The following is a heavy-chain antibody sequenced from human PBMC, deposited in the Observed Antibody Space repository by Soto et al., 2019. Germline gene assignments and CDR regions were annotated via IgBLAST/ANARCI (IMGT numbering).Heavy chain of an antibody. CDR3: ASSYYDFWTPGLESNWFDP. CDR1: GGSICSGGYY. J-gene: IGHJ5*02. D-gene: IGHD3-3*01. Sequence: SETLALTCTVSGGSICSGGYYWSWIHQHPEKNLERSVYISYSGSTKYNRSLKSRVTILVDPSKNQFSLKLSAVIAADTAVYYCASSYYDFWTPGLESNWFDPWVQGTLVTVSS. V-gene: IGHV4-61*08. CDR2: ISYSGST.